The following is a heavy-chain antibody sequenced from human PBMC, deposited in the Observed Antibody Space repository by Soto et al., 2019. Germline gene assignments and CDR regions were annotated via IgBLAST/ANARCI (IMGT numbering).Heavy chain of an antibody. D-gene: IGHD2-15*01. J-gene: IGHJ6*03. CDR2: ISSSSSTI. V-gene: IGHV3-48*02. CDR3: ERTGLANIVVVVAGPYMDV. Sequence: EVQLVESGGGLVQPGGSLRLSCAASGFTFSSYSMNWVRQAPGKGLEWVSYISSSSSTIYYADSVKGRFTISRDNAKNSLYLQMNSLREEDTAVYYCERTGLANIVVVVAGPYMDVWGKGTTVTVSS. CDR1: GFTFSSYS.